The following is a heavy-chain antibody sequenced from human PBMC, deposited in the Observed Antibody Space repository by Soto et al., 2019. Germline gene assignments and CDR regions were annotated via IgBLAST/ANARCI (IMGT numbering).Heavy chain of an antibody. CDR1: GGTFSSYA. J-gene: IGHJ4*02. CDR2: IIPIFGTA. CDR3: ARGRIAVAGTYDY. D-gene: IGHD6-19*01. V-gene: IGHV1-69*13. Sequence: SSVKVSCKASGGTFSSYAISWERQAPGQGLEWMGGIIPIFGTANYAQKFQGRVTITADESTSTAYMELSSLRSEDTAVYYCARGRIAVAGTYDYWGQGTLVTVSA.